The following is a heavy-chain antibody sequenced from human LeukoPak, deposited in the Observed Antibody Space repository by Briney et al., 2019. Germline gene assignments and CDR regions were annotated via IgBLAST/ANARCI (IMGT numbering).Heavy chain of an antibody. CDR2: INWNGGST. V-gene: IGHV3-20*04. CDR3: ARDAGGASRRYFDY. Sequence: GGSLRLSCAASGFTFDDYGMSWVRHAPGKGLEWVSGINWNGGSTGYADSVKGRFTISRDNAKNSLYLQMNSLRAEDTALYYCARDAGGASRRYFDYWGQGTLVTVSS. CDR1: GFTFDDYG. J-gene: IGHJ4*02. D-gene: IGHD3-16*01.